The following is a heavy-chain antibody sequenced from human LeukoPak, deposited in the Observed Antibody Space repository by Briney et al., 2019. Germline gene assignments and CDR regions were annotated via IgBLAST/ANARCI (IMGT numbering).Heavy chain of an antibody. D-gene: IGHD5-18*01. V-gene: IGHV3-23*01. CDR1: AFTFRLYA. J-gene: IGHJ4*02. Sequence: GGSLRLSCAPSAFTFRLYAMIWVRQAPGKGVEGVSTVSGSGGSTSYADSVKGRFTISRDNSNNTLYLEMNSLRAEDTAVYYCAKGAASRGYTYVANWGQGTLVTVSS. CDR2: VSGSGGST. CDR3: AKGAASRGYTYVAN.